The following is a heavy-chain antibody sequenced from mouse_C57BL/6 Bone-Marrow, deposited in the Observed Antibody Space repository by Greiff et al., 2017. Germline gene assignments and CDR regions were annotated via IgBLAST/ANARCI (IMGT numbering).Heavy chain of an antibody. J-gene: IGHJ2*01. D-gene: IGHD2-4*01. CDR1: GFTFSDYY. CDR3: ARSTMINYFDY. V-gene: IGHV5-16*01. Sequence: VQRVESEGGLVQPGSSMKLSCTASGFTFSDYYMAWVRQVPEKGLEWVANINYDGSSTYYLDSLKSRFIISRDNAKNILYLQMSSLKSEDTATYYCARSTMINYFDYWGQGTTLTVSS. CDR2: INYDGSST.